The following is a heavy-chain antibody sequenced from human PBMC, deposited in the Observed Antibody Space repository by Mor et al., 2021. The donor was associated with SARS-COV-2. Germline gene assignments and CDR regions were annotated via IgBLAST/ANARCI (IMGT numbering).Heavy chain of an antibody. V-gene: IGHV3-30*01. Sequence: GRFTISRDNSKNTLYLQMNSLRAEDTAVYYCAREGYDILTGRGFDYWGQGTLVT. D-gene: IGHD3-9*01. J-gene: IGHJ4*02. CDR3: AREGYDILTGRGFDY.